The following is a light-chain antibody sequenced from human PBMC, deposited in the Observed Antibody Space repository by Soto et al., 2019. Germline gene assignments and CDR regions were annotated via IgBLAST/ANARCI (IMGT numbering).Light chain of an antibody. CDR2: DAS. V-gene: IGKV3-11*01. CDR3: QQRSIWPT. Sequence: EIVLTQSPAPLSLSPGERATLSCRASQSVSSYLAWYQQKPGQAPRLLIYDASNRATGIPAGFSGSGSGTDFTLTISSLEREDFAVYYCQQRSIWPTFGGGTKVEIK. CDR1: QSVSSY. J-gene: IGKJ4*01.